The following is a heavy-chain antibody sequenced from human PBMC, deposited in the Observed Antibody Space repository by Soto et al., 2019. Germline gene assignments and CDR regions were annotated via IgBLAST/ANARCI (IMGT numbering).Heavy chain of an antibody. Sequence: EVQLVESGGGLVKPGGSLRLSCAASGFTFSNAWMSWVRQAPGKGLEWVGRIKSKTDGGTTDYAAPVKGRFTISRDDSKNTLYLQMNSLKAEDTAVYYGTTSIVVVPAALQDAFDIWGQGTMVTVSS. J-gene: IGHJ3*02. CDR1: GFTFSNAW. D-gene: IGHD2-2*01. CDR3: TTSIVVVPAALQDAFDI. V-gene: IGHV3-15*01. CDR2: IKSKTDGGTT.